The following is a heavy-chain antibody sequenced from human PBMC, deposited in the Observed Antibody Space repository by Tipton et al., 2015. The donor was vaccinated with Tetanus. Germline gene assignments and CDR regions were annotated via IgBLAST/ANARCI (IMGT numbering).Heavy chain of an antibody. V-gene: IGHV4-39*02. J-gene: IGHJ4*02. Sequence: TLSLTCTVSGASIRDKKYYWGWIRQAPGKGLEWIASIYFEGSTYYSPSLKSRLTIDVDTSQNLFSLKLTSMTAADRAVYYCARAGMVTDDRSKFDSWGQGVLVSVSS. CDR3: ARAGMVTDDRSKFDS. D-gene: IGHD2-21*02. CDR2: IYFEGST. CDR1: GASIRDKKYY.